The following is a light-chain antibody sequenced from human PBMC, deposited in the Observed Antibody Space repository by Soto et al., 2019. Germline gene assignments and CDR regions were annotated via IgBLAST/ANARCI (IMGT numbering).Light chain of an antibody. CDR1: SSDVGGFNY. V-gene: IGLV2-11*01. J-gene: IGLJ1*01. CDR2: DVS. Sequence: QSVLTQPPSVSGSPVQSVTISCTGTSSDVGGFNYVSWYQHHPGKAPKLMIYDVSKRPSGVPDRFSGSKSGNTASLTISGLQAEDEADYYCCSYAGGYTHYVFATGTQVTVL. CDR3: CSYAGGYTHYV.